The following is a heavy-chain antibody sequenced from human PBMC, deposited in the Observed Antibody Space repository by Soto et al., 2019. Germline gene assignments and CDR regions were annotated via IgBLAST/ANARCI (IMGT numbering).Heavy chain of an antibody. CDR2: ISASGTHT. CDR3: AKGLRPWNHMDA. J-gene: IGHJ6*03. Sequence: EVQLLESGGGFVQPGGSLRLSCAASGFTFSTFAMTWVRQAPGKGLEWVSSISASGTHTYHADSGRGRFTISRDDSINTLYLQLNSLRGGDTAVYYCAKGLRPWNHMDAWGRGTTATVSS. D-gene: IGHD1-1*01. V-gene: IGHV3-23*01. CDR1: GFTFSTFA.